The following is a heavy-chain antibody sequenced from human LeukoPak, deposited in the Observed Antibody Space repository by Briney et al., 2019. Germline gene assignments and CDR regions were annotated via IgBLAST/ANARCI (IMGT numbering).Heavy chain of an antibody. J-gene: IGHJ4*02. V-gene: IGHV3-48*04. CDR2: ISSSDSTI. CDR3: ARDYGGSSPFDY. D-gene: IGHD4-23*01. Sequence: QTGGSLRLSCAASGFTFSSYGMHWVRQAPGKGLEWVSYISSSDSTIYYADSVKGRFTISRDNAKNSLYLQMNSLRAEDTAVYYCARDYGGSSPFDYWGQGTLVTVSS. CDR1: GFTFSSYG.